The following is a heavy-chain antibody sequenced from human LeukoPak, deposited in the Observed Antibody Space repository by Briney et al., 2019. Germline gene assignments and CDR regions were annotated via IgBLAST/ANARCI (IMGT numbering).Heavy chain of an antibody. CDR1: GGSISSSNY. V-gene: IGHV4-61*02. D-gene: IGHD3-22*01. Sequence: PSETLSLTCAVSGGSISSSNYWSWVRQPAGKGLEWIGRIYTSGSTNYNPSLKSRVTISGDTSKNQFSLRLSSVTAADTAVYYCARASYSYDINGWVPFDYWGQGTLVTVSS. CDR3: ARASYSYDINGWVPFDY. CDR2: IYTSGST. J-gene: IGHJ4*02.